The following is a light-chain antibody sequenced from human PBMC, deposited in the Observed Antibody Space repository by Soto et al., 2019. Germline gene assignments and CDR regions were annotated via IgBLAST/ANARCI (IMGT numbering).Light chain of an antibody. CDR3: QQYDSSPPP. V-gene: IGKV1-8*01. CDR1: QGISSY. J-gene: IGKJ3*01. Sequence: AIRMTQSPSSLSASTGDRVTITCRASQGISSYLAWYQQKPGKAPKLLIYAASTLESGVPSRFSGSGSGTDFTLTISCLQSEDFAIYYCQQYDSSPPPFGPGTKVDIK. CDR2: AAS.